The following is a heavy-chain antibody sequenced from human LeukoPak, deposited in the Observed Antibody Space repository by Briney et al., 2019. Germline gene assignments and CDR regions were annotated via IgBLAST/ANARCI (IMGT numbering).Heavy chain of an antibody. CDR3: AKYDASVNFDY. CDR1: GFTFTNAW. V-gene: IGHV3-15*05. D-gene: IGHD3-16*01. Sequence: GGSLRLSCVASGFTFTNAWMSWVRQAPGKGLEWVGHIKSKTDGGTTDYSAPVKGRFIISRDDSEHTLYLQMSSLKTDDTAVYYCAKYDASVNFDYWGQGTLVTVSS. J-gene: IGHJ4*02. CDR2: IKSKTDGGTT.